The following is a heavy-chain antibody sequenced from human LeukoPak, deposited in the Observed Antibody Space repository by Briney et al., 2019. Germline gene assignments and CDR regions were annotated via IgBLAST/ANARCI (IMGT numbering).Heavy chain of an antibody. J-gene: IGHJ4*02. CDR2: ISSSSSYI. V-gene: IGHV3-21*01. D-gene: IGHD6-19*01. CDR3: ARDAAEDIAVAGY. Sequence: PGGPLGLSCAASGFTFSSYSMNWVRQAPGKGLEWVSSISSSSSYIYYADSVKGRFTISRDNAKNSLYLQMNSLRAEDTAVYYCARDAAEDIAVAGYWGQGTLVTVSS. CDR1: GFTFSSYS.